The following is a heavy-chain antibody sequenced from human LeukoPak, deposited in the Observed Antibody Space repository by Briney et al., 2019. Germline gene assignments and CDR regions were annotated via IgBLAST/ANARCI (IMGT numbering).Heavy chain of an antibody. D-gene: IGHD5-18*01. CDR2: ILSDGSNK. CDR1: GFTFSNYA. V-gene: IGHV3-30-3*01. J-gene: IGHJ6*02. Sequence: GGSLRLSCAASGFTFSNYAMLWVRQAPGKGLEWVAIILSDGSNKYYADSVKGRFTISRDNSKNTLYLQMNSLRAEDAAVYYWARDVNTSMPYYYYGVDVWGQGTTVTVSS. CDR3: ARDVNTSMPYYYYGVDV.